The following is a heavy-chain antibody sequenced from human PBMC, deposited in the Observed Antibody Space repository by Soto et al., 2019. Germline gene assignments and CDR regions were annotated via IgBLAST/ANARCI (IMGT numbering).Heavy chain of an antibody. CDR2: ISYDGSNK. Sequence: GGSLRLSCAASGFTFSSYGMHWVRQAPGKGLEWVAVISYDGSNKYYADSVKGRFTISRDNSKNTLYLQMNSLRAEDTAVYYCARDGDWDFWSGKPSYYFDYWGQGTLVTVSS. CDR1: GFTFSSYG. D-gene: IGHD3-3*01. CDR3: ARDGDWDFWSGKPSYYFDY. V-gene: IGHV3-30*03. J-gene: IGHJ4*02.